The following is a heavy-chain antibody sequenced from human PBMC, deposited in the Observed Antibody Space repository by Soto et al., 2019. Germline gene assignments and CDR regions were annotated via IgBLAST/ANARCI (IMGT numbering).Heavy chain of an antibody. D-gene: IGHD2-15*01. CDR3: ARPPMRYCSGGSCYLGRYYFDY. J-gene: IGHJ4*02. V-gene: IGHV1-2*02. CDR1: RYTFTGYY. Sequence: GASVKVSCKASRYTFTGYYMHWVRQAPGRGLEWMRWINPNSGGTNYARKFQGRVTMTRDTSISTAYMELSRLRSDDTAVYYCARPPMRYCSGGSCYLGRYYFDYWGQGTLVTVSS. CDR2: INPNSGGT.